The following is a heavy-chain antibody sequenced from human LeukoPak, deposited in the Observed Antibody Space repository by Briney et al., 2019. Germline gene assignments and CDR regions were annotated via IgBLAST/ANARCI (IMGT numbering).Heavy chain of an antibody. J-gene: IGHJ4*02. V-gene: IGHV3-21*01. CDR2: ISSSSSYI. CDR1: GFTFSSYS. Sequence: GGSLRLSCAASGFTFSSYSMNWVRQAPGKGLEWVSSISSSSSYIYYADSVKGRFTISRDNAKNSLYLQMNSLRAEDTAVYYCARLLWFGESALDHWGQGTLVTVSS. D-gene: IGHD3-10*01. CDR3: ARLLWFGESALDH.